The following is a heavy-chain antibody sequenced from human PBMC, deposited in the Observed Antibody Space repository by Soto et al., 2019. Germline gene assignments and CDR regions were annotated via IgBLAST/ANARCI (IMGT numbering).Heavy chain of an antibody. D-gene: IGHD3-9*01. Sequence: GSGPTLVNPTQTLTRTCTFSGFSLSTGGVAVGWIRQPPGKALEWLALIYWNDDKLYSPSLKTRLTVTKDTSKNQVVLTMTNVGPVDTATYYCAHKLRYLDPMDVWGQGTTVTVSS. CDR3: AHKLRYLDPMDV. J-gene: IGHJ6*02. CDR1: GFSLSTGGVA. V-gene: IGHV2-5*01. CDR2: IYWNDDK.